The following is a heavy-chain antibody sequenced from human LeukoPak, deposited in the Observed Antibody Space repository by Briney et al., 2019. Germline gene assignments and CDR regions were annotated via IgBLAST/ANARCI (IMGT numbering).Heavy chain of an antibody. CDR2: IYYSGST. V-gene: IGHV4-39*01. D-gene: IGHD3-22*01. J-gene: IGHJ1*01. CDR3: ARRRYYDSTGYFD. Sequence: SETLSLTCTLSGGFISSSSHYWGWIRQPPGKGLEWIGDIYYSGSTYYSPSLKSRVSISVDTSKNQFSLILSSVSAADTAPYYCARRRYYDSTGYFDWGQGTQVTVS. CDR1: GGFISSSSHY.